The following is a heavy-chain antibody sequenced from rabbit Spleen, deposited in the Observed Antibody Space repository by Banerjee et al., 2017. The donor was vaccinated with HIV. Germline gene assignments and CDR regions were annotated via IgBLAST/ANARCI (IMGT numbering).Heavy chain of an antibody. CDR2: IDTNDGDT. Sequence: QSLEESGGDLVKPGASLTLTCTASGFSFSSNWICWVRQAPGKGLEWIACIDTNDGDTDYANWPKGRFTISKTSSTTVTLQMTSPTAADTATYFCARNYVNAFDPWGPGTLVTVS. V-gene: IGHV1S40*01. J-gene: IGHJ2*01. CDR1: GFSFSSNW. D-gene: IGHD1-1*01. CDR3: ARNYVNAFDP.